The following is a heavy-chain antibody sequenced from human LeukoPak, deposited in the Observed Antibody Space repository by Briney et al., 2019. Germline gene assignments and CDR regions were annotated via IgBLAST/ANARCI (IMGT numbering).Heavy chain of an antibody. CDR3: AREPRFDP. CDR2: IYYSGST. J-gene: IGHJ5*02. CDR1: GGSISSGGYY. Sequence: SETLSLTCAVYGGSISSGGYYWSWIRQHPGKGLEWIGYIYYSGSTYYNPSLKSRVTISVDTSKNQFSLKLSSVTAAGTAVYYCAREPRFDPWGQGTLVTVSS. V-gene: IGHV4-31*11.